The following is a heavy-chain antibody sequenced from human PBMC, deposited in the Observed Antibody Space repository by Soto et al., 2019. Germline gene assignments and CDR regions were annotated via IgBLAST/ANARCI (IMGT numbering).Heavy chain of an antibody. J-gene: IGHJ4*02. D-gene: IGHD1-26*01. V-gene: IGHV4-59*01. CDR3: ARGSWEPML. CDR1: GGSISNYN. CDR2: IYYSGSA. Sequence: QVQLQESGPGLVKPSETLSLTCTVSGGSISNYNWSWIRQPPGKGLEWIGYIYYSGSANYNPSLKSRVTMSVDTSKNQFSLRLSSVSAADTAVYYCARGSWEPMLWGQGTLVTVSS.